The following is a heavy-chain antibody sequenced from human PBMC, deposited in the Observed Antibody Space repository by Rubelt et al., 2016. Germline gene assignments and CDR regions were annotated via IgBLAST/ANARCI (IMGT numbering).Heavy chain of an antibody. CDR1: GYTFTSYY. Sequence: QVQLVQSGAEVKKPGASVKVSCKASGYTFTSYYMHWVRQAPGQGLEWMGIINPSGGSTSYGQKFQGRVTMTRDTSTSTVYMELSSLRSEDTAVYYCARAVECRLGGDCYLAPFDYWGQGTLVTVSS. CDR2: INPSGGST. D-gene: IGHD2-21*02. CDR3: ARAVECRLGGDCYLAPFDY. J-gene: IGHJ4*02. V-gene: IGHV1-46*01.